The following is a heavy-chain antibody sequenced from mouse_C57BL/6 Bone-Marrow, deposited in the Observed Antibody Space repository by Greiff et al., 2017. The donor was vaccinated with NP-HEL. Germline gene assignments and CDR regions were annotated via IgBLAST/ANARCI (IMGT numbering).Heavy chain of an antibody. D-gene: IGHD2-12*01. CDR1: GYTFTSYG. CDR2: IYPSSGNT. J-gene: IGHJ1*03. CDR3: ARNYNIYWYFDV. Sequence: VQLQQSGAELARPGASVKLSCKASGYTFTSYGISWVKQRPGQGLEWIGEIYPSSGNTYYNEKFKGKATLTADTSSSTAYMKLRSLTSEDSAVYFCARNYNIYWYFDVWGTGTTVTVSS. V-gene: IGHV1-81*01.